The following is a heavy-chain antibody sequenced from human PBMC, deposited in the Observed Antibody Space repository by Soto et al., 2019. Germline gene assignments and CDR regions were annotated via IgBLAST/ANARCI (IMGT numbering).Heavy chain of an antibody. CDR1: GYTFTSLG. Sequence: QVQLVQSGAELMKPGASVTVSCKASGYTFTSLGISWVRQAPGQGLEWMGWISPYNGNTNLAQKFQGRVILTTEAATSTAHMELRSLRSDDTAVYYCARLDYSNYDPSRIFDYWGQGTLVTVSS. D-gene: IGHD4-4*01. CDR3: ARLDYSNYDPSRIFDY. CDR2: ISPYNGNT. V-gene: IGHV1-18*01. J-gene: IGHJ4*02.